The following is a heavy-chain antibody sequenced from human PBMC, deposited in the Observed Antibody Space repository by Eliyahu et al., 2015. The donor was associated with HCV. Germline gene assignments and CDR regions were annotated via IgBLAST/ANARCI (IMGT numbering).Heavy chain of an antibody. V-gene: IGHV1-69*04. CDR1: FSSYA. Sequence: FSSYAISWVRQAPGQGLEWMGRIIPILGIANYAQKFQGRVTITADKSTSTAYMELSSLRSEDTAVYYCARASPGGPSSWIDYWGQGTLVTVSS. CDR2: IIPILGIA. D-gene: IGHD6-13*01. CDR3: ARASPGGPSSWIDY. J-gene: IGHJ4*02.